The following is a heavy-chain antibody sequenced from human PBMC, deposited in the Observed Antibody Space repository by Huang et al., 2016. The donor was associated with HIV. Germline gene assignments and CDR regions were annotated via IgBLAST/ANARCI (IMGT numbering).Heavy chain of an antibody. V-gene: IGHV4-39*01. CDR2: MYYKGST. J-gene: IGHJ6*03. Sequence: QLLLQESGPGLVKPSEALALTCAVSGGSIRSSDYHWGWIRQPPGKGLEWIGSMYYKGSTHYSPSLKSRVTIAVDTSKNRFFLNLTSMTAADTAVYYCARHREGPVAYYSGWGSHLNYMDVWGRGRTVVVSS. CDR3: ARHREGPVAYYSGWGSHLNYMDV. CDR1: GGSIRSSDYH. D-gene: IGHD3-10*01.